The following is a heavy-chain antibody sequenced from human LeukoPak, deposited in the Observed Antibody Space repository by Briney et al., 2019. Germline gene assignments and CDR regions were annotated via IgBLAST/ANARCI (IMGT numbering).Heavy chain of an antibody. V-gene: IGHV4-34*01. CDR1: GGSISSGGYY. J-gene: IGHJ4*02. CDR3: ARGRGYYFSASLNDY. CDR2: INHSGST. D-gene: IGHD3-3*01. Sequence: SETLSLTCAVSGGSISSGGYYWSWIRQPPGKGLEWIGEINHSGSTNYNPSLKSRVTISVDTSKNQFSLKLSSVTAADTAVYYCARGRGYYFSASLNDYWGQGTLVTVSS.